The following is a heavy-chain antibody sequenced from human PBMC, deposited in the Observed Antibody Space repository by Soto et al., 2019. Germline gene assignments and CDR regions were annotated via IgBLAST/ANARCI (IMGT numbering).Heavy chain of an antibody. V-gene: IGHV1-2*04. CDR3: ARDRITIFGVATDALDI. Sequence: GASVKVSCKASGYTFTGYYMHWVRQAPGQGLEWMGWINPDSGGTNYAQKFQGWVTMTRDTSISTAYMELSRLRSDDTAVYYCARDRITIFGVATDALDIWGQGTMVTVSS. CDR1: GYTFTGYY. D-gene: IGHD3-3*01. CDR2: INPDSGGT. J-gene: IGHJ3*02.